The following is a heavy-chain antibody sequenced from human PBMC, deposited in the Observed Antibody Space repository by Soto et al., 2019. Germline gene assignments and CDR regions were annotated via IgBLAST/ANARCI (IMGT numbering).Heavy chain of an antibody. D-gene: IGHD3-10*01. CDR2: ISYDGSNK. V-gene: IGHV3-30*18. CDR1: GFTFSSYG. J-gene: IGHJ6*02. Sequence: QVQLVESGGGVVQPGRSLRLSCAASGFTFSSYGMHWVRQAPGKGLEWVAVISYDGSNKYYADSVKGRFTISRDNSKNRLNLQINSRRVEATVVYYWAKGTEVAPRGFMDVWGQGTTVTVSS. CDR3: AKGTEVAPRGFMDV.